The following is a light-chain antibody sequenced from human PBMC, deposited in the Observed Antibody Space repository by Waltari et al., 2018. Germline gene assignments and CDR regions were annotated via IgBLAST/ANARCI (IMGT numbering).Light chain of an antibody. J-gene: IGLJ3*02. CDR2: DVN. Sequence: QSALTQPRSVSGSPGQYVTISCTGTSSDVGGYNFVSCYQQYPGKAPKLVIYDVNKRPSGVPDRFSGSKSGNTASLIISGLQTEDEADYYCCSYAGYYTVFGGGTKVAVL. V-gene: IGLV2-11*01. CDR3: CSYAGYYTV. CDR1: SSDVGGYNF.